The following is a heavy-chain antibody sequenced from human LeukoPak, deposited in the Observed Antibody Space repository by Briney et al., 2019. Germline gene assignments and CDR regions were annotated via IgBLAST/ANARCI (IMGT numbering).Heavy chain of an antibody. CDR2: IYPGDSDT. CDR3: AREMAYCGGDCYTRDY. D-gene: IGHD2-21*02. Sequence: GESLKISCKGSGYSFTSYWIGWVRQMPGKGLEWMGIIYPGDSDTRYSPSFQGQVTISADKSISTAYLQWSSLKASDTAMYYCAREMAYCGGDCYTRDYWGQGTLVTVSS. CDR1: GYSFTSYW. J-gene: IGHJ4*02. V-gene: IGHV5-51*01.